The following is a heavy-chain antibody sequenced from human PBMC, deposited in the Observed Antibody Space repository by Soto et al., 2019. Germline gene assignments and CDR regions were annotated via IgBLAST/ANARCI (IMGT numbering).Heavy chain of an antibody. CDR3: AKEGLWFGELFPRGLD. CDR1: GFTFSSYA. D-gene: IGHD3-10*01. V-gene: IGHV3-23*01. J-gene: IGHJ4*02. Sequence: SGGSLRLSCAASGFTFSSYAMSWVRKAPGKGLEWVSAISGSGGSTYYADSVKGRFTISRDNPKNTVYLQMNSLIAEYTAVYYCAKEGLWFGELFPRGLDWGQETLVTVSS. CDR2: ISGSGGST.